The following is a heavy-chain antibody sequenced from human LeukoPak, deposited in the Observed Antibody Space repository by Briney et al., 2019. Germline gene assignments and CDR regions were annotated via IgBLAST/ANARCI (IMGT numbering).Heavy chain of an antibody. Sequence: ASVKVSCKASGYSFTTYGITWVRQAPGQGLEWMGWINIYNGNTNYARKVQDRATMTTDTSTTTAYMELRSLRSDDTAVYYCARSLQGDHFDFWGQGTMVTVSS. CDR2: INIYNGNT. CDR3: ARSLQGDHFDF. V-gene: IGHV1-18*01. CDR1: GYSFTTYG. J-gene: IGHJ3*01. D-gene: IGHD2-21*01.